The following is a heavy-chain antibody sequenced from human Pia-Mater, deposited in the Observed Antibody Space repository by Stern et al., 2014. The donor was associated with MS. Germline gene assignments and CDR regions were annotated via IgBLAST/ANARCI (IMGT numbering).Heavy chain of an antibody. CDR1: GYTFTRYD. CDR2: MNPDSGDT. Sequence: QVQLVQSGPEVEKPGASVKVSCRASGYTFTRYDIHWVRRASGQGLEWMGWMNPDSGDTGIAQKFQARVTMTRDTSTSTAYLELHSLKSEDTAVYYCTRGPRTWGRGTLVTVSS. CDR3: TRGPRT. D-gene: IGHD1-7*01. J-gene: IGHJ4*02. V-gene: IGHV1-8*01.